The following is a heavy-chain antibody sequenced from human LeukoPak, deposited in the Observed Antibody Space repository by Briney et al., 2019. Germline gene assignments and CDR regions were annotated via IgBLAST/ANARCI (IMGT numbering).Heavy chain of an antibody. D-gene: IGHD2-8*01. CDR2: IIGDGTRT. J-gene: IGHJ5*02. CDR1: GFSFSYYW. CDR3: LRVDDTNGHNWFDP. Sequence: GGSLRLSCAASGFSFSYYWMHWVRQGSGKGPVWVSRIIGDGTRTDYADSVKGRFTISRDNAKSTLYLQMDSLTVEDTAVYYCLRVDDTNGHNWFDPWGQGTLVTVSS. V-gene: IGHV3-74*01.